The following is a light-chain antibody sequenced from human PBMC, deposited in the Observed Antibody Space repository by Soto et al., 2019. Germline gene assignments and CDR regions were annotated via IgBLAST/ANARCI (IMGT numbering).Light chain of an antibody. V-gene: IGKV3-20*01. CDR3: QQYYSTPLT. CDR1: QTVNNNY. J-gene: IGKJ4*01. Sequence: EVVLTQSPGTLSLSPGERATLSCRASQTVNNNYLAWYQQKPGRAPRLLIFGASNRATGMPDRFSGSASGTDFTLTISGLEPEDFAVYYCQQYYSTPLTFGRGTKV. CDR2: GAS.